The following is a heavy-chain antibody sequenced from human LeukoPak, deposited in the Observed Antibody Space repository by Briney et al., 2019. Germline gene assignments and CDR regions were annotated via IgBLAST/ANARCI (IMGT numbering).Heavy chain of an antibody. Sequence: GGSLRLSCAASGFTLSSSEMNWVRQAPGKGLERVSYISRSGSTIFYADSVKGRFTISRDNAKNSLYLQMNSLRAEDTAVYYCAELGITMIGGVWGKGTTVTISS. J-gene: IGHJ6*04. CDR2: ISRSGSTI. D-gene: IGHD3-10*02. V-gene: IGHV3-48*03. CDR3: AELGITMIGGV. CDR1: GFTLSSSE.